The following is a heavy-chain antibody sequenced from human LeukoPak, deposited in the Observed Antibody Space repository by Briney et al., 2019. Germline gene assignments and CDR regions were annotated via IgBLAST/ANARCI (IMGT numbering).Heavy chain of an antibody. D-gene: IGHD6-13*01. J-gene: IGHJ4*02. Sequence: PSETLSLTCAVYGGSFSGYYWSWIRQPPGKGLEWIGEINHSGSTNYNPSLKSRVTISVDTSKNQFSLKLSSVTAADTAVYYCARGYQYSSSWYVLQYFDYWGQGTLVTVSS. V-gene: IGHV4-34*01. CDR3: ARGYQYSSSWYVLQYFDY. CDR2: INHSGST. CDR1: GGSFSGYY.